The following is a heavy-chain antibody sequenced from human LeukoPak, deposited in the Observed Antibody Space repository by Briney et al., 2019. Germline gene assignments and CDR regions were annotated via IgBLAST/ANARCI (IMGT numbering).Heavy chain of an antibody. V-gene: IGHV5-51*01. Sequence: GESLKISCKGSGYSFTSYWIGWVRQIPGKGLEWMGIIYPGDSDTRYSASFQGQVTISADKSISTAYLQCSRLKDSDPAMYYCARRRAAAGTSWVQGTLVTVSS. D-gene: IGHD6-13*01. CDR1: GYSFTSYW. J-gene: IGHJ4*02. CDR2: IYPGDSDT. CDR3: ARRRAAAGTS.